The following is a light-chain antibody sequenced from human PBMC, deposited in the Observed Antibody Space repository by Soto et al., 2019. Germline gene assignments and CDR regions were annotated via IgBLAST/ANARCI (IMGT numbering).Light chain of an antibody. J-gene: IGLJ1*01. CDR1: SSDVGANNY. CDR3: CSSAVSHTYV. CDR2: DVT. Sequence: SVLTQPRSVSWSPGQSVTISCTGTSSDVGANNYVSWYQQHPGKAPKLMIFDVTKRPSGVPDRFSGSKSGNTASLTISGLQAEDEADYYCCSSAVSHTYVFGTGTKVTVL. V-gene: IGLV2-11*01.